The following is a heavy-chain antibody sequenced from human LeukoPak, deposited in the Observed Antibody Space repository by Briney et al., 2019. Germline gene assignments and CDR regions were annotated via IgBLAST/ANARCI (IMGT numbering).Heavy chain of an antibody. CDR3: ARGSDYYDSSGYYFFDY. D-gene: IGHD3-22*01. Sequence: GSLRLSCAASGFTFSTYAMSWVRQPPGKGLEWIGEIYHSGSTNYNPSLKSRVTISVDKSKNQFSLKLSSVTAADTAVYYCARGSDYYDSSGYYFFDYWGQGTLVTVSS. V-gene: IGHV4-4*02. CDR2: IYHSGST. J-gene: IGHJ4*02. CDR1: GFTFSTYAM.